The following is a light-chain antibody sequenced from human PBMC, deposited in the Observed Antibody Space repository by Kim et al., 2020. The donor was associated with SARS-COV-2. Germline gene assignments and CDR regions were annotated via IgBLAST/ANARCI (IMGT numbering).Light chain of an antibody. CDR1: KLGDKY. CDR3: QAWDSSTVV. Sequence: VSPGQTASITCSGDKLGDKYACWYHQKPGQSPVLVIYQDNKRPSGIPERFSGSNSGNTATLTISGTQAMDEADYYCQAWDSSTVVFGGGTQLTVL. V-gene: IGLV3-1*01. J-gene: IGLJ2*01. CDR2: QDN.